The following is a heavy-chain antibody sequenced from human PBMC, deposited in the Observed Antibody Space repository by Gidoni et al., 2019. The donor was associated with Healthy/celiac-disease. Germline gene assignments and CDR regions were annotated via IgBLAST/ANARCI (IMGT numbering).Heavy chain of an antibody. CDR3: ARGRGGNSFDY. D-gene: IGHD2-15*01. J-gene: IGHJ4*02. CDR2: IYYSGST. V-gene: IGHV4-59*01. Sequence: QVQLQESVPGLVKPSETLSLTCTVSGGSISSYYWSWIRQPPGKGLEWIGYIYYSGSTNYNPSLKSRVTISVDTSKNQFSLKLSSVTAADTAVYYCARGRGGNSFDYWGQGTLVTVSS. CDR1: GGSISSYY.